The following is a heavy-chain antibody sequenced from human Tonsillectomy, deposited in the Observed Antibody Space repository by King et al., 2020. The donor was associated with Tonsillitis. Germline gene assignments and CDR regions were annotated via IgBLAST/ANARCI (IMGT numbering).Heavy chain of an antibody. CDR2: INSGGRA. J-gene: IGHJ4*02. CDR1: GFTFSSYG. CDR3: VKEAWFGELLTVDY. Sequence: VQLVESGGGLVQPGGSLRLSCVASGFTFSSYGMSWVRQAPGKGLEWVSAINSGGRAFYADSVKGRFTISRDNSKNTLYLQMNSLRAEDTAIYYCVKEAWFGELLTVDYWGQGTLVPVSS. D-gene: IGHD3-10*01. V-gene: IGHV3-23*04.